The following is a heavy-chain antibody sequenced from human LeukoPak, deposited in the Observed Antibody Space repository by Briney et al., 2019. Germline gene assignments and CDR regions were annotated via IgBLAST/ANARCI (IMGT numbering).Heavy chain of an antibody. D-gene: IGHD2-15*01. CDR1: GFIFSGSW. CDR2: IKKDGSEK. Sequence: GGSLRLSCTASGFIFSGSWMAWIRQAPGKGLEWVAIIKKDGSEKYYVDSMKGRFTISRDNAKNSLFLQMNSLRAEDTAIYYCSTDTWYSAGHWGQGTLVTVSS. V-gene: IGHV3-7*03. J-gene: IGHJ4*02. CDR3: STDTWYSAGH.